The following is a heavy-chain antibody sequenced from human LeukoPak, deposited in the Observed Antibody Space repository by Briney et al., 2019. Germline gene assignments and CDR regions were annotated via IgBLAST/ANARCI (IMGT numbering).Heavy chain of an antibody. CDR3: ARSRDGYNFIDY. CDR1: GFTVSSNY. V-gene: IGHV3-53*01. J-gene: IGHJ4*02. CDR2: IYSGGST. D-gene: IGHD5-24*01. Sequence: GGSLRLSCAASGFTVSSNYMSWVRQAPGKGLEWVSVIYSGGSTYYADSAKGRFTISRDNSKNTLYLQMNSLRAEDTAVYYCARSRDGYNFIDYWGQGTLVTVSS.